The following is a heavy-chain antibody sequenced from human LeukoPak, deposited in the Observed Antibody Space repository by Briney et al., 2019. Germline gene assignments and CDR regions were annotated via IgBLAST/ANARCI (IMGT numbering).Heavy chain of an antibody. D-gene: IGHD5-18*01. CDR3: ARERGDGDSYGYDYFDY. CDR2: ISSSSYI. V-gene: IGHV3-21*01. CDR1: GFTFSSYS. Sequence: GGSLRLSCAASGFTFSSYSMNWVRQAPGKGLEWVSSISSSSYIYYADSVKGRFTISRDNAKNSLYLQMNRLRAEDTAVYYCARERGDGDSYGYDYFDYWGRGTLVTVSS. J-gene: IGHJ4*02.